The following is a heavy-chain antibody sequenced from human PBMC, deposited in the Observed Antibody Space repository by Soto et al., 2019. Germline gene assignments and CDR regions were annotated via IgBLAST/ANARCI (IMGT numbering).Heavy chain of an antibody. D-gene: IGHD7-27*01. CDR2: IWYDGSNK. J-gene: IGHJ4*02. CDR1: GFTFSSYG. V-gene: IGHV3-33*01. CDR3: ARERPEGVTRGYYFDY. Sequence: QVQLVESGGGVVQPGRSLRLSCAASGFTFSSYGMHWVRQAPGKGLEWVAVIWYDGSNKYYADSVKGRFTISRDNSKNTLYLQMNSLRAEDTAVYYCARERPEGVTRGYYFDYWGQGTLVTVSS.